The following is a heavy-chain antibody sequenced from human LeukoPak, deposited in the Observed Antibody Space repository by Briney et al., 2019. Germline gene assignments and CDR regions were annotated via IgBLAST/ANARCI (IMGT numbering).Heavy chain of an antibody. CDR3: AREGPGATPFDY. CDR2: IYSRGSA. Sequence: SETLSLTCDVSGVSISSHYWNWIRQPAGKGLEWIGRIYSRGSADYNPSLKSRVIMSADTSKNQCSLKVTSVTAADTAVYYCAREGPGATPFDYWGQGTLVTVSS. J-gene: IGHJ4*02. CDR1: GVSISSHY. V-gene: IGHV4-4*07. D-gene: IGHD2-2*01.